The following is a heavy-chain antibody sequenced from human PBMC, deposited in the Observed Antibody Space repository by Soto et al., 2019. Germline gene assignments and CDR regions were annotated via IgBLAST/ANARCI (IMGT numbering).Heavy chain of an antibody. CDR2: IIYSGST. Sequence: SETLSLTCTVTGGSVSSSSYYWGLIRQPPGKGLEWIGSIIYSGSTYYNPSLKSRITISVDTSKNQFSLKLSCVTAADTAVYDCARHSYSNTIYFDYWGQGTLVTVS. CDR1: GGSVSSSSYY. D-gene: IGHD2-21*01. CDR3: ARHSYSNTIYFDY. V-gene: IGHV4-39*01. J-gene: IGHJ4*02.